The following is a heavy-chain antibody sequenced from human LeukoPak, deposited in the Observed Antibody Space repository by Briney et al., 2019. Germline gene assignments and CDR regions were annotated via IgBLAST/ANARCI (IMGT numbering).Heavy chain of an antibody. CDR3: ALCPEEWPYRDYYYYMDV. J-gene: IGHJ6*03. V-gene: IGHV1-18*01. Sequence: GSVKVSCKASGYTFTSYGMRWVRQARGQAVAGMGWISAYNGNTNYAQKLQGRVTMTTDTSTSTAYMELRSLRSDDTAVYYCALCPEEWPYRDYYYYMDVWGKGTTVTVSS. CDR2: ISAYNGNT. CDR1: GYTFTSYG. D-gene: IGHD3-3*01.